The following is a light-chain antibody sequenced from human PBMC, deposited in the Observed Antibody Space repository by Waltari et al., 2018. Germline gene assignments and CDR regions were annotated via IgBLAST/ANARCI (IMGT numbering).Light chain of an antibody. J-gene: IGKJ1*01. CDR2: KAS. CDR1: QSIATW. Sequence: DIQMTQSPSTLSASVGDRVTSPCRASQSIATWLAWYQQKPGKAPKVLISKASTLESGVPSRFSGSRSGTEFTLTISSLQPDDFATYYCQHYYGVSWTFGQGTTVEIK. CDR3: QHYYGVSWT. V-gene: IGKV1-5*03.